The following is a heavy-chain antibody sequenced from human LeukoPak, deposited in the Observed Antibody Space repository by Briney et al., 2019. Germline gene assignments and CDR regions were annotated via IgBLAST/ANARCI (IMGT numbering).Heavy chain of an antibody. D-gene: IGHD2-2*01. CDR1: GFTFSSYE. J-gene: IGHJ6*03. CDR2: ISRSGNII. CDR3: ARDQIVVIPSAIYMDV. V-gene: IGHV3-48*03. Sequence: GGSLRLSCAASGFTFSSYEMNWVRQAPGKGLEWVSYISRSGNIIYYADSVKGRFTISRDNAKNSLYLQMNSLRAADTAVYYCARDQIVVIPSAIYMDVWGKGTTVTVSS.